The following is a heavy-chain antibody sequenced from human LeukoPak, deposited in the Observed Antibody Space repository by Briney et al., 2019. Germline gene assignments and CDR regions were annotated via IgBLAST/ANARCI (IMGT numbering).Heavy chain of an antibody. CDR3: ARDPYSGGYGADYYYYMDV. Sequence: GGSLRLSCSASGFIFSSYNMNWVRQAPGQALEWVSSITSSNSHTFYADSVRGRYTIFRDNAQKSLYLQMDSLTAKDTAVYYCARDPYSGGYGADYYYYMDVWGKGTTVTVSS. V-gene: IGHV3-21*01. CDR2: ITSSNSHT. D-gene: IGHD1-26*01. J-gene: IGHJ6*03. CDR1: GFIFSSYN.